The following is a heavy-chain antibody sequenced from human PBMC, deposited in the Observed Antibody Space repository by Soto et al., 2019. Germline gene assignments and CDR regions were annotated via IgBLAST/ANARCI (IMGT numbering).Heavy chain of an antibody. Sequence: SVNVSFKASGGTFSSYSISWVRHAPGQWLGLMWGIIPIFGTANYAQKFQGRVTMTADESARAAYMELSSLRSEDTAVYYCSRASLFDRSASHPFDFRGQRSSVTVS. V-gene: IGHV1-69*01. CDR1: GGTFSSYS. D-gene: IGHD3-22*01. CDR2: IIPIFGTA. CDR3: SRASLFDRSASHPFDF. J-gene: IGHJ6*02.